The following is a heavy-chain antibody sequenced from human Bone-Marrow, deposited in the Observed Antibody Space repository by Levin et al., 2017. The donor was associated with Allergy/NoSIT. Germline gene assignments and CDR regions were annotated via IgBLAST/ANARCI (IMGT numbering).Heavy chain of an antibody. V-gene: IGHV3-74*01. CDR3: ARSMDV. J-gene: IGHJ6*02. Sequence: SCAASGFTFSSYWMHWVRQAPGEGLVWVSRINSDGGITNYADSVKGRFTISRDNAKNTLYLQMNSLRAEDTAVYYCARSMDVWGQGTTVTVSS. CDR1: GFTFSSYW. CDR2: INSDGGIT.